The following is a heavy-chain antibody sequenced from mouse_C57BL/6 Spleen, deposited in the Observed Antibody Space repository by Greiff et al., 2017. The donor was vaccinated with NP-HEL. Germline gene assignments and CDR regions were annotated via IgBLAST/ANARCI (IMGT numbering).Heavy chain of an antibody. CDR3: AIYYYCSRYEHYFDY. J-gene: IGHJ2*01. CDR2: IDPNSGGT. V-gene: IGHV1-72*01. D-gene: IGHD1-1*01. CDR1: GYTFTSYW. Sequence: QVQLQQPGAELVKPGASVKLSCKASGYTFTSYWMHWVKQRPGRGLEWIGRIDPNSGGTKYNEKFKSKATLTVDKPSSTAYMQLSSLTSEDSAVYYCAIYYYCSRYEHYFDYWGQGTTLTVSS.